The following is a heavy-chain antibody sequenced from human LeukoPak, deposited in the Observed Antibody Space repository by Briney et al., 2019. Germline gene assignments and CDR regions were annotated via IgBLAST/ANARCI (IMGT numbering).Heavy chain of an antibody. CDR2: ITGTGGRGGI. V-gene: IGHV3-23*01. CDR1: GFTYANYA. J-gene: IGHJ6*02. CDR3: AKDPIYSGYERMGPYYYYGMDV. D-gene: IGHD5-12*01. Sequence: PGGSLRLSCVASGFTYANYAMNWVRQAPGKRLEWVASITGTGGRGGIYYADSVKGRFTISRDNSKNTLYLQMNSLRAEDTAVYYCAKDPIYSGYERMGPYYYYGMDVWGQGTTVTVSS.